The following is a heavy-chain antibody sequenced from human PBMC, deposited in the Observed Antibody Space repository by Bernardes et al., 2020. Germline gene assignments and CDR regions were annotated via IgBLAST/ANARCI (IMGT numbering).Heavy chain of an antibody. Sequence: SETLSLTCTVSGGSISSGGYYWSWLRQHPGKGLEWIGYIYYSGSTYYNPSLKSRVTISVDTSKNQFSLKLSSVTAADTAVYYCAREGGSSLDPWGQGTLVTVSS. V-gene: IGHV4-31*03. J-gene: IGHJ5*02. D-gene: IGHD2-15*01. CDR1: GGSISSGGYY. CDR3: AREGGSSLDP. CDR2: IYYSGST.